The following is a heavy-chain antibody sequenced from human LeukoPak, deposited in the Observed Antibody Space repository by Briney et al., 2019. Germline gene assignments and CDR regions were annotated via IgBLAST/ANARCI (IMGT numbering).Heavy chain of an antibody. CDR2: ISGSGSST. Sequence: GGSLRLSCAASAFTFSSYAMNWVRQAPGKGLEWVSAISGSGSSTYYADSVKGRFTISRDNSKNTLYLQMNSLRAEDTAVYYCARIVRYFDRDGAFDIWGQGTMVTVSS. CDR3: ARIVRYFDRDGAFDI. D-gene: IGHD3-9*01. CDR1: AFTFSSYA. V-gene: IGHV3-23*01. J-gene: IGHJ3*02.